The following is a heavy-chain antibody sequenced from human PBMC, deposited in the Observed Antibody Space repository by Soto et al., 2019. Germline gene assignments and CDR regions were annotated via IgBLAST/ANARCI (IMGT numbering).Heavy chain of an antibody. CDR3: ARGPYSYDSRGYSYYYYYGMDV. D-gene: IGHD3-22*01. J-gene: IGHJ6*02. CDR2: IYYSWST. CDR1: GGSISSYY. Sequence: PSETLSLTCTVSGGSISSYYWSWIRQPPGKGLEWIGYIYYSWSTNYNPSLKSRVTISVDTSKNQFSLKLSSVTAADTAVYYCARGPYSYDSRGYSYYYYYGMDVWGQGTTVTVSS. V-gene: IGHV4-59*01.